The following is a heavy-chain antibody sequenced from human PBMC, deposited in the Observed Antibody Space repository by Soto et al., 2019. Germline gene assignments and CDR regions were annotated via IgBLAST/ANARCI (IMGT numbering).Heavy chain of an antibody. D-gene: IGHD1-26*01. CDR1: NYSFSSFG. CDR3: ARDPFYSGSNLQVGYFDS. CDR2: INPSNDNT. V-gene: IGHV1-18*01. Sequence: QVQMVQSGAEVKKPGASVKVSCKACNYSFSSFGSSWMRQAPGQGLEWMAWINPSNDNTNYAQGLQGRVTLTSDTSTSTAYMELRSLRSDDTAVYYCARDPFYSGSNLQVGYFDSWGQGTLVTVSS. J-gene: IGHJ4*02.